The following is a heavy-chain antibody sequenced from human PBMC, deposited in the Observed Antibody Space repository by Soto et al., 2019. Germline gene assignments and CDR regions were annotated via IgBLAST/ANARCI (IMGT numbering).Heavy chain of an antibody. V-gene: IGHV3-33*01. CDR3: ARAAGYCSSTSCFGGLDY. D-gene: IGHD2-2*01. CDR1: GFTFSSYG. J-gene: IGHJ4*02. CDR2: IWYDGSNK. Sequence: QVQLVESGGGVVQPGRSLRLSCAASGFTFSSYGMRWVRQAPGKGLEWVADIWYDGSNKYYADSVKGRFTISRDNSKNTLYLQMNSLRAEDTAVYYCARAAGYCSSTSCFGGLDYWGQGTLVTVSS.